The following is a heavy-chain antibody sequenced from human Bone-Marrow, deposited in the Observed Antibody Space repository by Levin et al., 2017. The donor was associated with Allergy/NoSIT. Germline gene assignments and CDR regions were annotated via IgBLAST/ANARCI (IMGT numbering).Heavy chain of an antibody. Sequence: SQTLSLTCAISGDSVSSNNAGWNWIRQSPSRGLEWLGRTYYRSKWYNDCALSVKSRISFDPDTSRNQFSLHLNSVTPEDTGVYYCARDHGDSSFGFWGQGTLVTVSS. CDR3: ARDHGDSSFGF. D-gene: IGHD4-17*01. V-gene: IGHV6-1*01. CDR1: GDSVSSNNAG. CDR2: TYYRSKWYN. J-gene: IGHJ4*02.